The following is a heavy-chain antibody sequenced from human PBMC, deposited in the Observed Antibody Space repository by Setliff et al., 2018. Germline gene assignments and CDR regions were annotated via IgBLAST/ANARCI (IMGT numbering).Heavy chain of an antibody. D-gene: IGHD2-15*01. CDR1: GFTFNTYW. CDR2: INSDGSGT. Sequence: GSLRLSCAASGFTFNTYWMHWVRQAPGKGLVWFSHINSDGSGTSYADSVKGRFTISRDNAKNTLYLQMNSLRPEDTAVYYCARTCSGSGCYAGLESWGQGTPVTVSS. CDR3: ARTCSGSGCYAGLES. V-gene: IGHV3-74*01. J-gene: IGHJ4*02.